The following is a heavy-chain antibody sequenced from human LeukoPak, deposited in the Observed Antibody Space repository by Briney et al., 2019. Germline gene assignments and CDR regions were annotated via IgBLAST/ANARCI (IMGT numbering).Heavy chain of an antibody. Sequence: SETLSLTCAVSGGSISSGGYSWSWIRQPPGKGLEWIGYIYHSGSTYYNPSLKSRVTISVDRSKNQFSLKLSSVTAADTAVYYCASAGLGGSGYYSTLYFDYWGQGTLVTVSS. CDR1: GGSISSGGYS. J-gene: IGHJ4*02. CDR2: IYHSGST. V-gene: IGHV4-30-2*01. D-gene: IGHD3-22*01. CDR3: ASAGLGGSGYYSTLYFDY.